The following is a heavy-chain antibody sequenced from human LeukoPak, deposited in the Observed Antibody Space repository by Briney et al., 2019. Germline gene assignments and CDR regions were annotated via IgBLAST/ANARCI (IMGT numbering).Heavy chain of an antibody. J-gene: IGHJ4*02. CDR1: GFTCLDYA. CDR3: MGRRRREEGNDY. D-gene: IGHD1-1*01. V-gene: IGHV3-49*04. Sequence: RFLRHAWSGTGFTCLDYAMGRVRQSPGKVRELVCCIRRTAFGGTTESDASVNGTLNISRDDSRRIAYLQMNSLKTEATAVYYCMGRRRREEGNDYWGQGTLVTVSS. CDR2: IRRTAFGGTT.